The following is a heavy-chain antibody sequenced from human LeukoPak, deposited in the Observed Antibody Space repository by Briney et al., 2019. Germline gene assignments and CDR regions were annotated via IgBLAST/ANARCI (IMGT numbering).Heavy chain of an antibody. J-gene: IGHJ4*02. CDR3: ARDIGRYSSYLFDY. CDR2: INPNSGGT. CDR1: GYTFTGYY. V-gene: IGHV1-2*02. D-gene: IGHD6-13*01. Sequence: GASVKVSCKASGYTFTGYYMHWVRQAPGQGLEWMGWINPNSGGTNYAQKFQGRVTMTRDTSISTAYMELSRLRSDDTAVYYCARDIGRYSSYLFDYWGQGTLVTVSS.